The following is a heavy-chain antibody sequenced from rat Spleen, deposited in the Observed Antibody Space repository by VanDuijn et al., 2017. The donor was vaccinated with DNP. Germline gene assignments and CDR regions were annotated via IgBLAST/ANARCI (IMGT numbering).Heavy chain of an antibody. Sequence: QVQLKESGPGLVQPSQTLSLTCTVSGFSLTNYHVNWVRQPPGKGLEWMGRIQSGGNTDYNSALKSRLSIRRDTSKSQVFLKMNSVQTEDTAIYFCARHYTYWGQGVMVTVSS. V-gene: IGHV2-27*01. CDR2: IQSGGNT. CDR1: GFSLTNYH. J-gene: IGHJ2*01. D-gene: IGHD1-2*01. CDR3: ARHYTY.